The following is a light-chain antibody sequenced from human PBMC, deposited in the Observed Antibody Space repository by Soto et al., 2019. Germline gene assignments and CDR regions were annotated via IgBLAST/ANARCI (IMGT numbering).Light chain of an antibody. Sequence: IVLTHSPSTLSVSQAERSALSCSASQSLNSKLAWYEHKPGQAKRLLIYVASTRDTGIPARLSGSGSGTDFTLNIRSLKSEDFAVYYCHKYHQWNHSFTFGPGTKVDIK. CDR2: VAS. V-gene: IGKV3-15*01. J-gene: IGKJ3*01. CDR3: HKYHQWNHSFT. CDR1: QSLNSK.